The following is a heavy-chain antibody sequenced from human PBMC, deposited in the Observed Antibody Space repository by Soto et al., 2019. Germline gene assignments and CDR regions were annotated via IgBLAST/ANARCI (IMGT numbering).Heavy chain of an antibody. V-gene: IGHV4-4*02. J-gene: IGHJ4*02. Sequence: QVQLQESGPGLVKPSGTLSLTCAVSGGSFTSNNWWTWVRQPPGQGLEWIGEIYRTGSTNYNPSPKSRVTISLYKSENQFSLKVTSLTAADTAVYYCASRDPGTSVDYWGQGTLVTVSS. CDR2: IYRTGST. CDR1: GGSFTSNNW. CDR3: ASRDPGTSVDY. D-gene: IGHD1-7*01.